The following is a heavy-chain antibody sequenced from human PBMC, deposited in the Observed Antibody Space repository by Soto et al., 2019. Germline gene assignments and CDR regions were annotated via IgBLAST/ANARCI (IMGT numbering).Heavy chain of an antibody. CDR3: ARTVPAAPRYYYYGMDV. Sequence: ASVKVSCKASGYTFTSYAMHWVRQAPGQRLEWMGWINAGNGNTKYSQKFQGRVTITRDTSASTAYMELSSLRSEDTAVYYCARTVPAAPRYYYYGMDVWGQGTTVTVS. CDR2: INAGNGNT. D-gene: IGHD2-2*01. CDR1: GYTFTSYA. V-gene: IGHV1-3*01. J-gene: IGHJ6*02.